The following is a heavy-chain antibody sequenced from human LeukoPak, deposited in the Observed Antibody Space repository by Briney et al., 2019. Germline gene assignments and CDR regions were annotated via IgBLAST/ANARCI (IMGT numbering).Heavy chain of an antibody. CDR2: ITNSGVTT. Sequence: AGGSLRLSCAASGFSFGSYAMSWVRQTPGKSLGWVSIITNSGVTTYYADSVRGRFTISRDNSKNILYLQMNSLRAEDTAVYYCVKLSSGSGSKFGFDSWGQGTLVTVSS. CDR3: VKLSSGSGSKFGFDS. D-gene: IGHD6-19*01. CDR1: GFSFGSYA. V-gene: IGHV3-23*01. J-gene: IGHJ4*02.